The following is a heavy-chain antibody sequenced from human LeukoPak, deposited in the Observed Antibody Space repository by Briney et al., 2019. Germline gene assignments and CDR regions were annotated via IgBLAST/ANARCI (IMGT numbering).Heavy chain of an antibody. D-gene: IGHD3-10*01. CDR1: GYTFPSYG. V-gene: IGHV1-18*01. Sequence: GAPVKVSCKASGYTFPSYGISWVRQAPGHGLEWMGLISVDNGSTNYAQKVRGRVTMTTDTSTSTAYMELRSLRSDDTAVYYCARSSGAPHLHFVGFDPWGQGTLVTVSS. CDR3: ARSSGAPHLHFVGFDP. J-gene: IGHJ5*02. CDR2: ISVDNGST.